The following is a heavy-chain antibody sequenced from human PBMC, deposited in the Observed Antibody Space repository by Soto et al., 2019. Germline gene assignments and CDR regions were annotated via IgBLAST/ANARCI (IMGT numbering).Heavy chain of an antibody. CDR2: ISAYNGNT. CDR3: ARSIMITFGGVIVRLDAFDI. V-gene: IGHV1-18*01. Sequence: QVQLVQSGAEVKKPGASVKASCKASGYTFTSYGISWVRQAPGQGLEWMGWISAYNGNTNYAQKLQGRVTMTTDTSTSTAYMELRSLRSDDTAVYYCARSIMITFGGVIVRLDAFDIWGQGTMVTVSS. D-gene: IGHD3-16*02. J-gene: IGHJ3*02. CDR1: GYTFTSYG.